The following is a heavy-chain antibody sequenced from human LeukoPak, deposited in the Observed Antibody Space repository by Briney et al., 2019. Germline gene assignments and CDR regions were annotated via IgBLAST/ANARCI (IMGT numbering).Heavy chain of an antibody. CDR2: IKTDGSDQ. CDR1: GFTFSRYW. Sequence: GGSLRLSCVASGFTFSRYWMGWVRQAPGKGLEWVASIKTDGSDQYYVDSVKGRFTISRDNAKTSLYLQINSLRAEDTAVYYCARWEGGFDYWGQGTLVTVSS. J-gene: IGHJ4*02. CDR3: ARWEGGFDY. D-gene: IGHD1-26*01. V-gene: IGHV3-7*04.